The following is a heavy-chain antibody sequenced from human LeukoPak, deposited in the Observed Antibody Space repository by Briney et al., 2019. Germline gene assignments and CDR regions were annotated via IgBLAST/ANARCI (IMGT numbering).Heavy chain of an antibody. Sequence: GGSLRLSCAASGFTFSSYWMSWVRQAPGEGLEWVANIKQAGSEKYYVDSVKGRFTISRDNAKNSLYLQMNSLRAEDTAVYYCARLRETPVFGVVTKSTSYFDYWGQGTLVTVSS. J-gene: IGHJ4*02. D-gene: IGHD3-3*01. CDR2: IKQAGSEK. CDR1: GFTFSSYW. CDR3: ARLRETPVFGVVTKSTSYFDY. V-gene: IGHV3-7*01.